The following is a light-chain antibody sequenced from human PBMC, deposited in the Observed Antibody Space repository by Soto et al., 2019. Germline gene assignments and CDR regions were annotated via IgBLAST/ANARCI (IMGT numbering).Light chain of an antibody. J-gene: IGKJ1*01. V-gene: IGKV3-15*01. CDR1: QSVSSN. CDR2: GAS. CDR3: LQHNSYPLT. Sequence: EIVMTQSPATLSVSPGERATLSCRASQSVSSNLAWYQQKPGQAPRLLIYGASTRATGVPARFSGSVSGTDFTLAISRLQPEDFATYYCLQHNSYPLTFGQGAKVDIK.